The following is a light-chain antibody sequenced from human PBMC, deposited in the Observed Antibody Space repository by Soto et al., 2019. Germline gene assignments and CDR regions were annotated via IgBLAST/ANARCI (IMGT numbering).Light chain of an antibody. J-gene: IGKJ4*01. CDR2: GAS. CDR3: QQYNNWPLT. CDR1: QSVSTT. Sequence: EIVMTQSPAPPSVSPGERATLSCRASQSVSTTLAWYQQKPGQAPRLLIYGASTRASGIPARFSGSGSGTEFTLTISSLQSEDFAVYYCQQYNNWPLTFGGGTKVDIK. V-gene: IGKV3-15*01.